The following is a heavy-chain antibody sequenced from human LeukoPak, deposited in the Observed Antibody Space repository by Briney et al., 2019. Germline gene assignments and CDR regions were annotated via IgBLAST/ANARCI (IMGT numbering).Heavy chain of an antibody. V-gene: IGHV4-59*01. Sequence: SETLSLTCSVSIGSISCYYWSWIRQPPGKGLEWIGNIYYSGSTNYNPSLKSRVTISVDTTKNQFSLTLRSVTAADTAVYYWARYRGDSDGSYDYGGQGTLVTVSS. D-gene: IGHD5-18*01. CDR2: IYYSGST. J-gene: IGHJ4*02. CDR3: ARYRGDSDGSYDY. CDR1: IGSISCYY.